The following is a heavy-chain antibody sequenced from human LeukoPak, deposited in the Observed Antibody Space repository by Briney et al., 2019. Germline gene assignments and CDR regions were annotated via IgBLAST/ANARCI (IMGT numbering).Heavy chain of an antibody. CDR3: ARDLVARIFGVVNFNWFDP. D-gene: IGHD3-3*02. CDR2: IYTSGST. V-gene: IGHV4-4*07. CDR1: GGSIGSYY. Sequence: SETLSLTCTVSGGSIGSYYWSWIRQPAGKGLEWIGRIYTSGSTNYNPSLKSRVTMSVDTSKNQFSLKLSSATAADTAVYYCARDLVARIFGVVNFNWFDPWGQGTLVTVSS. J-gene: IGHJ5*02.